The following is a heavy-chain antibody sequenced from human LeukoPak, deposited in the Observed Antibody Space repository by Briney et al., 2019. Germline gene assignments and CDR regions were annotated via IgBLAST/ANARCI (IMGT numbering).Heavy chain of an antibody. V-gene: IGHV3-30*18. CDR1: GFTFSSYG. Sequence: GGSLRPSCAASGFTFSSYGMHWVRQAPGKGLEWEAVISYDGSNKYYADSVKGRFTISRDNSKNTLYLQMNSLRAEDTAVYYCAKDSHVWGSYRYRDFDYWGQGALVTVSS. CDR3: AKDSHVWGSYRYRDFDY. J-gene: IGHJ4*02. D-gene: IGHD3-16*02. CDR2: ISYDGSNK.